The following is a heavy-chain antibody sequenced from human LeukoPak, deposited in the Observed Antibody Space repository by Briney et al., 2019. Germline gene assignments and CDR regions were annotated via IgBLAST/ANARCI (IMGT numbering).Heavy chain of an antibody. Sequence: GGSLRLSCAASGFSFSSYAMHWVPQAAGKGLEWVAITTSDESNKHYADSVKGRFTISRDNSKNTLYLQMNSLRAEDTAVYYCARESGALRGYSFGLWGQGTLVTVSS. V-gene: IGHV3-30-3*01. D-gene: IGHD5-18*01. CDR3: ARESGALRGYSFGL. CDR1: GFSFSSYA. J-gene: IGHJ4*02. CDR2: TTSDESNK.